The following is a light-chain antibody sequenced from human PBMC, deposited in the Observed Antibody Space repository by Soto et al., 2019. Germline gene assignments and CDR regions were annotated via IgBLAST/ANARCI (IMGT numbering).Light chain of an antibody. CDR1: QSVSSN. CDR3: QEYNNWPSLFS. J-gene: IGKJ3*01. Sequence: EIVMTQSPATLSVSPGERATLSCRASQSVSSNLARYQQKPGQAPRLLIYGASTRATGIPARFSGSASGTEFTLTVSSLQSEDIAVYYCQEYNNWPSLFSFGPGTIVDIK. CDR2: GAS. V-gene: IGKV3-15*01.